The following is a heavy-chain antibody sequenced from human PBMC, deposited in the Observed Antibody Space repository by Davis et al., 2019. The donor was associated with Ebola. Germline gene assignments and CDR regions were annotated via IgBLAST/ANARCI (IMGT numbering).Heavy chain of an antibody. J-gene: IGHJ4*02. V-gene: IGHV3-43*01. Sequence: GESLKISCAASGITFDDYTMHWVRQDPGKGLEWVSLISWDGGSTYYADSVKGRFTISRDNSKNSLYLQMNSLRPEDTAVYYCAKHTMTVVVIDNFDSWGQGTLVTVSS. CDR2: ISWDGGST. CDR1: GITFDDYT. CDR3: AKHTMTVVVIDNFDS. D-gene: IGHD3-22*01.